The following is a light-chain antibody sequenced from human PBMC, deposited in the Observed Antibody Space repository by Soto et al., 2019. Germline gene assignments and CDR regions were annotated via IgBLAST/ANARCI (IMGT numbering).Light chain of an antibody. V-gene: IGLV1-40*01. CDR1: SSNIGAGYA. CDR3: SSYTSRSTPV. J-gene: IGLJ2*01. Sequence: QTVLTQPPSVSGAPGQRVTISCTGSSSNIGAGYAVHWYQQLPGTAPKLLIYGNTNRPSGVPDRFSGSKSGTSASLAITGLQAEDEADYYCSSYTSRSTPVFGGGTKLTVL. CDR2: GNT.